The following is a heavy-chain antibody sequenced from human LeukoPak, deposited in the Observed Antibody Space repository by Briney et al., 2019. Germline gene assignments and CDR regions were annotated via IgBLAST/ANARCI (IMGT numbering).Heavy chain of an antibody. V-gene: IGHV3-23*01. CDR2: ISGSGGSI. D-gene: IGHD3-10*01. CDR3: AKANGSGSYYNPWGYYYYGMDV. J-gene: IGHJ6*02. Sequence: GGSLRLSCAASGFTFRTYEMNWIRQAPGKGLEWVSAISGSGGSIYYADSVKGRFTISRDNSKNTLYLQMNSLRAEDTAVYYCAKANGSGSYYNPWGYYYYGMDVWGQGTTVTVSS. CDR1: GFTFRTYE.